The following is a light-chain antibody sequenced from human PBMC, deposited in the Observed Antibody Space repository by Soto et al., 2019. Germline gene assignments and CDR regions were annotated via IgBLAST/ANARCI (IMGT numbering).Light chain of an antibody. Sequence: QSALTQPASVSGSPGQSITISCTGTSSDVGGYNYVSWYQQHPGKAPKLMIFEVSNRPSGASSRFSGSKSGNAASLTISGLQPEDEADYYCSSYTSISTYVFGTGTKVTVL. V-gene: IGLV2-14*01. CDR2: EVS. CDR3: SSYTSISTYV. J-gene: IGLJ1*01. CDR1: SSDVGGYNY.